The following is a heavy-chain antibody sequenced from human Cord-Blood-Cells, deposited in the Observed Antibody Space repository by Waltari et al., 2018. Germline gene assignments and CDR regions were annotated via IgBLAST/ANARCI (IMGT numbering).Heavy chain of an antibody. D-gene: IGHD7-27*01. Sequence: QVQLVESGGGVVQPGRSLRPSCAASGFTFSSYAMHWVRQAPGKGLEWVAVISYDGSNKYYADSVKGRFTISRDNSKNTLYLQMNSLRAEDTAVYYCARDFAGAPDYWGQGTLVTVSS. J-gene: IGHJ4*02. CDR2: ISYDGSNK. CDR3: ARDFAGAPDY. V-gene: IGHV3-30*04. CDR1: GFTFSSYA.